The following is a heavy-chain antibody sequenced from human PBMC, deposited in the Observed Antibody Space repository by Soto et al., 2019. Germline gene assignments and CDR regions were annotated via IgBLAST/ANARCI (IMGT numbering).Heavy chain of an antibody. Sequence: QITLKESGPTLVKPTQTLMLTCSFSGFSLDTTGVGVGWIRQAPGKALEWLANIYWHDDKRYNPSLEGRLTITKDTSKNQVVLTMTDMDPADTATYYCARAYKWNYMWGQGTLVTVSS. CDR3: ARAYKWNYM. J-gene: IGHJ4*02. CDR1: GFSLDTTGVG. D-gene: IGHD1-7*01. V-gene: IGHV2-5*01. CDR2: IYWHDDK.